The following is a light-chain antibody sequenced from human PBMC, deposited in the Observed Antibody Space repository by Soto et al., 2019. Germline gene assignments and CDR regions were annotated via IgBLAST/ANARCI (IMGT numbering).Light chain of an antibody. Sequence: IVLTQSPGTLSLSPGERATLSCRASQSVTSDYLAWYQQKPGQPARLLIYGASNRATAIADRFSGSGSAIDFTLTISRVNPEDFAVYYCQQYGSSPYTFGQGNKLYI. CDR3: QQYGSSPYT. J-gene: IGKJ2*01. V-gene: IGKV3-20*01. CDR2: GAS. CDR1: QSVTSDY.